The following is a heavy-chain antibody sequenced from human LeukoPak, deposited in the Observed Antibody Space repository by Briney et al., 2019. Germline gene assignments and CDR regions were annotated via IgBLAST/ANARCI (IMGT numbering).Heavy chain of an antibody. D-gene: IGHD3-16*02. Sequence: GASVTVSCKASGYTFTIYGISWVRQAPGQGLEWMGWISAYNGNTNYAQKLQGRVTMTTDTSTSTAYMELRSLRSDDTAVYYCASSYEDYVWGSYRFDYWGQGTLVTVSS. CDR1: GYTFTIYG. CDR3: ASSYEDYVWGSYRFDY. CDR2: ISAYNGNT. V-gene: IGHV1-18*01. J-gene: IGHJ4*02.